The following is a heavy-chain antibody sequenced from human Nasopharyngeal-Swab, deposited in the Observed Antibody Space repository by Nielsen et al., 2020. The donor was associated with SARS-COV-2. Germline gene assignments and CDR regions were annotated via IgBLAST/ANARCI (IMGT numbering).Heavy chain of an antibody. CDR2: ISYDGSNK. D-gene: IGHD3-10*01. Sequence: RGSLRLSCAASGFTFSSYAMHWVRQAPGKGLEWVAVISYDGSNKYYADSVKGRFTISRDNSKNTLYLQMNSLRAEDTAVYYCARSPYGSEENWFDPWGQGTLVTVSS. CDR3: ARSPYGSEENWFDP. CDR1: GFTFSSYA. J-gene: IGHJ5*02. V-gene: IGHV3-30-3*01.